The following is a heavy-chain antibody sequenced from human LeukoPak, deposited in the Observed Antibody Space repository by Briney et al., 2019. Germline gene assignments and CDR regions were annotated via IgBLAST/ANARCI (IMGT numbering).Heavy chain of an antibody. CDR3: ARTEMQDHDRY. CDR2: IYYSGST. D-gene: IGHD1-1*01. V-gene: IGHV4-39*07. Sequence: SETLSLTCTVSGGSISSSSYYWGWIRQPPGKGLEWIGSIYYSGSTYYNPSLKSRVTISIDTSKNQICLKLRSTTVADTDHNACARTEMQDHDRYWGQGILVIVSS. CDR1: GGSISSSSYY. J-gene: IGHJ4*02.